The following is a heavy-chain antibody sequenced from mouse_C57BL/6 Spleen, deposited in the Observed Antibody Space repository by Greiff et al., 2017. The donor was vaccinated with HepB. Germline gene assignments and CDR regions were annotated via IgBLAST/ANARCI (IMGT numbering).Heavy chain of an antibody. Sequence: VKQSCKASGYTFTSYWMHWVKQRPIQGLEWIGNIDPSDSETHYNQKFKDKATLTVDKSSSTAYMQLSSLTSEDSAVYYCVLLLRSLDYWGQGTTLTVSS. J-gene: IGHJ2*01. CDR3: VLLLRSLDY. CDR2: IDPSDSET. D-gene: IGHD1-1*01. CDR1: GYTFTSYW. V-gene: IGHV1-52*01.